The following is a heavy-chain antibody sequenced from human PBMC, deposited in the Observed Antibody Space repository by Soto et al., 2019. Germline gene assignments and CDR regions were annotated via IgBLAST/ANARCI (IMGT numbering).Heavy chain of an antibody. J-gene: IGHJ4*02. CDR3: VRGAPFESEQWLVRN. CDR1: GYTFTGYY. D-gene: IGHD6-19*01. V-gene: IGHV1-2*04. Sequence: ASVKVSCKASGYTFTGYYMHWVRQAPGQGLEWMGWINPNSGGTNYAQKFQGWVTMTRDTSISTAYMELSRLRSDDTAVYYCVRGAPFESEQWLVRNWGQGTLVTVS. CDR2: INPNSGGT.